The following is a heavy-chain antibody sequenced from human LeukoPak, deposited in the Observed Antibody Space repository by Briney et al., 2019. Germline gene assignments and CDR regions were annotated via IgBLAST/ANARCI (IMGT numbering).Heavy chain of an antibody. V-gene: IGHV4-34*01. CDR2: INHSGST. J-gene: IGHJ5*02. CDR1: GGSFSGYY. CDR3: ARVRGGP. D-gene: IGHD3-10*01. Sequence: SETLSLTCDVYGGSFSGYYWSWIRQPPGKGLEWIGEINHSGSTNYNPSLKSRVTISVDTSKNQFSLKLRSVTAADAAVYYCARVRGGPWGQGTLVTVSS.